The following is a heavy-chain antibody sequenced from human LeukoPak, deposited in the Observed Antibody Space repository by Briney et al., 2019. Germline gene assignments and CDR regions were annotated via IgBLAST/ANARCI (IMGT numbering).Heavy chain of an antibody. D-gene: IGHD3-3*02. J-gene: IGHJ2*01. V-gene: IGHV3-53*01. Sequence: GSLRLSCAASGFTVSTYYMNWVRQAPGKGLEWVSIIYSGGTTYYADSVKGRFTISRDASKNTLSHQMNSLRAEDTAVYFCARVGDHFHWNLDLWGRGTLVSVSS. CDR3: ARVGDHFHWNLDL. CDR1: GFTVSTYY. CDR2: IYSGGTT.